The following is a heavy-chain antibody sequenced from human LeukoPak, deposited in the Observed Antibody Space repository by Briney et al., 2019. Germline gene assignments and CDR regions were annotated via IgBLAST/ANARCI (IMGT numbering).Heavy chain of an antibody. J-gene: IGHJ4*02. D-gene: IGHD3-9*01. CDR1: GGSFSGYY. V-gene: IGHV4-34*01. CDR2: INHSGST. CDR3: RGRRYFDWLYPLYPAFDY. Sequence: SETLSLTCAVYGGSFSGYYLSWIRQPPGKGLEWIGEINHSGSTNYNPSLKRRVTISVDQSKNQFSLKLSSVTAADTAVYYCRGRRYFDWLYPLYPAFDYWGQGTLVTVSS.